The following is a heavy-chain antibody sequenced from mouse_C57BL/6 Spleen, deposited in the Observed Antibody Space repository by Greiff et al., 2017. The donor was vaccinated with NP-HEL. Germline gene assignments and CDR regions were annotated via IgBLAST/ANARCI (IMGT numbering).Heavy chain of an antibody. CDR3: ARGGSSPYYFDY. CDR2: ISSGSSTI. V-gene: IGHV5-17*01. CDR1: GFTFSDYG. J-gene: IGHJ2*01. Sequence: EVKPVESGGGLVKPGGSLKLSCAASGFTFSDYGMHWVRQAPEKGLEWVAYISSGSSTIYYADTVKGRFTIARDNAKNTLFLQMTSLRSEDTAMYYCARGGSSPYYFDYWGQGTTLTVSS. D-gene: IGHD1-1*01.